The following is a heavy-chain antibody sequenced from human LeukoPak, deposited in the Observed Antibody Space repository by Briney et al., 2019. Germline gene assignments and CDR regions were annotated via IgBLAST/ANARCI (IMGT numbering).Heavy chain of an antibody. CDR1: GYTFSIYG. V-gene: IGHV1-18*04. D-gene: IGHD4-17*01. CDR3: ARGITVTTFRNYFDP. CDR2: ISVYNGDT. J-gene: IGHJ5*02. Sequence: ASVKVSCKASGYTFSIYGISWVRQAPGQGLEWMGWISVYNGDTNYSQKLQGRVTMTTDTPTSTAYMELRSLRSDDTAVYYCARGITVTTFRNYFDPWGQGTLVTVSS.